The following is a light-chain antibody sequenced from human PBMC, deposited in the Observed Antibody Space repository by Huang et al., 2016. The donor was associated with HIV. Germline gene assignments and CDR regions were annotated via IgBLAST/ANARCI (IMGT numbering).Light chain of an antibody. J-gene: IGKJ4*01. Sequence: EVEMTQSPATLSVSPGERATLSCRASQSVSTNLAWYQQRPGQAPRRLIHGTSTRASGVSARFSGSGSGTEFTLTISSLQSEDYAVYYCQQYNNWPPLTFGGGTKVEMK. CDR2: GTS. CDR1: QSVSTN. V-gene: IGKV3-15*01. CDR3: QQYNNWPPLT.